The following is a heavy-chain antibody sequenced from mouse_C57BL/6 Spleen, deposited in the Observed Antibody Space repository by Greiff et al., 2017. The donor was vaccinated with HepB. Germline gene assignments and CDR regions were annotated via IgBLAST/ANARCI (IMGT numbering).Heavy chain of an antibody. CDR1: GYTFTSYW. CDR2: IDPSDSYT. V-gene: IGHV1-50*01. Sequence: VQLQQPGAELVKPGASVKLSCKASGYTFTSYWMQWVKQRPGQGLEWIGEIDPSDSYTNYNQKFKGKATLTVDTSSSTAYMQLSSLTSEDSAVYYCASSYYYGSSYLDYWGQGTTLTVSS. J-gene: IGHJ2*01. CDR3: ASSYYYGSSYLDY. D-gene: IGHD1-1*01.